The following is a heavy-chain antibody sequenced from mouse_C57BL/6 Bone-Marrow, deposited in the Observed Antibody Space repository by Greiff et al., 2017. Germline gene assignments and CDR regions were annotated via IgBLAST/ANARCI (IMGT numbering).Heavy chain of an antibody. Sequence: QVTLKVSGPGILQPSQTLSLTCSFSGFSLSTFGMGVGWIRQPSGKGLEWLAHICWDDAKYYNPALKSRLKISKYTSKNHRILKIANVDTADTATYDCARMRYYGSSFDDWGQGTTLTVSS. CDR1: GFSLSTFGMG. J-gene: IGHJ2*01. CDR3: ARMRYYGSSFDD. V-gene: IGHV8-8*01. D-gene: IGHD1-1*01. CDR2: ICWDDAK.